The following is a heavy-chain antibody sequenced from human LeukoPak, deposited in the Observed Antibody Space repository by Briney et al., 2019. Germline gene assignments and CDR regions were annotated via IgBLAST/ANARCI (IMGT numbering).Heavy chain of an antibody. J-gene: IGHJ4*02. CDR3: ARDIGDLDGRGYYPDY. CDR1: GFTFSSYG. CDR2: ISYDGSNK. D-gene: IGHD3-22*01. Sequence: QTGGSLRLSCAASGFTFSSYGMHWVRQAPGKGLEWVAVISYDGSNKYYADSVKGRFTISRDNSKNTLYLQMNSLRAEDTAVYYCARDIGDLDGRGYYPDYWGQGTLVTVSS. V-gene: IGHV3-30*03.